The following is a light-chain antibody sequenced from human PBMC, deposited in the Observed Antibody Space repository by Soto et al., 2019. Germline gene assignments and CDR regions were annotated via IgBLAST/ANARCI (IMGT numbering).Light chain of an antibody. CDR2: SNN. CDR3: AACAYSMNSLV. V-gene: IGLV1-44*01. Sequence: QSVLTQPHSSSGTPGQRVTISCSGSSSNIGSNTVNWYQQLPGTAPKLLIYSNNKRPSGLPARFSGSKSGTSASLAITGLKSEDAADPYFAACAYSMNSLVFGVGTKVTVI. J-gene: IGLJ2*01. CDR1: SSNIGSNT.